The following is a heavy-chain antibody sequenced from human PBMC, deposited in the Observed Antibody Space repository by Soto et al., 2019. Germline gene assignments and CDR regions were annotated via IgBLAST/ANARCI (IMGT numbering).Heavy chain of an antibody. CDR1: GYTFTSYY. V-gene: IGHV1-46*01. Sequence: QVQLVQSGAEVKKPGASVKVSCKASGYTFTSYYMHWVRQAPGQGLEWMGIINPSGGSTSYAQKFQGRVTMTRDTSTSTVYMDLSSLRSEDTAVYYCARDKGQEWLVLAYYYYGIDVWGQGTTVTVSS. D-gene: IGHD6-19*01. CDR3: ARDKGQEWLVLAYYYYGIDV. CDR2: INPSGGST. J-gene: IGHJ6*02.